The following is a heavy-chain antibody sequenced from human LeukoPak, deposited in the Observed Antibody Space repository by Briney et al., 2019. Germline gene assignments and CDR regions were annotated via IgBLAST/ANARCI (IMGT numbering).Heavy chain of an antibody. Sequence: PGGSLRLSCAASGFTFSSYAMSWVRQAPGEGLEWVSAISGSGGTTYYPNSVKGRFTISRDNSKNTLYLQMNSLRAEDTAVYYCAKDSQVISTYYCDYWGQGTLVSVSS. CDR3: AKDSQVISTYYCDY. J-gene: IGHJ4*02. V-gene: IGHV3-23*01. CDR1: GFTFSSYA. CDR2: ISGSGGTT. D-gene: IGHD2-21*01.